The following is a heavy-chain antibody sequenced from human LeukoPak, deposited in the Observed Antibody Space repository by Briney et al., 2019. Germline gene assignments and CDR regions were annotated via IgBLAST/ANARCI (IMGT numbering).Heavy chain of an antibody. J-gene: IGHJ4*02. CDR3: AAHCPTAMVCDNDY. V-gene: IGHV1-24*01. Sequence: GESLKISCKGSGYSFTIYWIGWVRQAPGKGLEWMGSFDPEDGETIYAQNFQGRVTMTEDTSTDTAYMELTSLRSEDTAVYYCAAHCPTAMVCDNDYWGQGTLVTVSS. CDR2: FDPEDGET. CDR1: GYSFTIYW. D-gene: IGHD5-18*01.